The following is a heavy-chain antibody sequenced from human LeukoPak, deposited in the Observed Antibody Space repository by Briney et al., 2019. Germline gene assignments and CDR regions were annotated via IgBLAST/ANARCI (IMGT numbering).Heavy chain of an antibody. CDR2: ISGSGGST. Sequence: GWSLRFSCAASGFTFSSYAMSWVRQAPGKGLYGFSAISGSGGSTYYADSVKGRFTISRDNSKNTLYLQMNSLRAEDMAVYYCVKRWTGTTIGQQDYWGQGTLVTVSS. CDR3: VKRWTGTTIGQQDY. D-gene: IGHD1-1*01. V-gene: IGHV3-23*01. J-gene: IGHJ4*02. CDR1: GFTFSSYA.